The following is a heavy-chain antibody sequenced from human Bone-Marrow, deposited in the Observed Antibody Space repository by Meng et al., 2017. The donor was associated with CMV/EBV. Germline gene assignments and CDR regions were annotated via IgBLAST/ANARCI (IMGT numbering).Heavy chain of an antibody. CDR1: GCTFTSYG. CDR3: AREALTAIVVVPAAIAGYFDY. Sequence: ASVKVSCKASGCTFTSYGISWVRQAPGQGLEWMGWISAYNGNTNYAQKLQGRVTMTTDTSTSTAYMELRSLRSDDTAVYYCAREALTAIVVVPAAIAGYFDYWGQGTLVTVSS. J-gene: IGHJ4*02. CDR2: ISAYNGNT. D-gene: IGHD2-2*02. V-gene: IGHV1-18*01.